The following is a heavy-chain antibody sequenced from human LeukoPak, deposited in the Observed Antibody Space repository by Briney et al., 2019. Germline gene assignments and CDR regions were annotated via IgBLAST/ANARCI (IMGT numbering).Heavy chain of an antibody. CDR1: GITFSDYY. V-gene: IGHV3-72*01. J-gene: IGHJ4*02. D-gene: IGHD3-10*01. Sequence: PGGSLRLSCAAPGITFSDYYMGWVRQAPGKGLEWVGRPKNKAESYTTEYPASVKGRLTISRDDSKNSLYLQMTSLKTEDTAVYYCATTYGSGTYYQYYFDYWGQGTLVTVSS. CDR2: PKNKAESYTT. CDR3: ATTYGSGTYYQYYFDY.